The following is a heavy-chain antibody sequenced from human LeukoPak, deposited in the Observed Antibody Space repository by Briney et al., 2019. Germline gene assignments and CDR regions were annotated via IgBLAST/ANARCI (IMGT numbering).Heavy chain of an antibody. CDR3: AKEDYFSVGSCSFLPSSFDS. Sequence: GGSLRLSCAASGFTFSSYAMSWVRQAPGKGLEWVSAISGSGGSTYYADSVKGRFTISRDNSKNTLYLQMNSLRAEDTAVYYCAKEDYFSVGSCSFLPSSFDSWAREPWSPSPQ. J-gene: IGHJ4*02. D-gene: IGHD2-15*01. CDR1: GFTFSSYA. CDR2: ISGSGGST. V-gene: IGHV3-23*01.